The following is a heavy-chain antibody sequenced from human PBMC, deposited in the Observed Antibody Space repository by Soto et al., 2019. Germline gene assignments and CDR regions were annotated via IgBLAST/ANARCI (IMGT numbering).Heavy chain of an antibody. CDR3: ARRGGGNYFDTWFDT. CDR2: AYYSGST. CDR1: GGSISSNVHY. Sequence: QLQLQESGPGLVKPSETLSLTCTVSGGSISSNVHYWGWIRQPPGKEMEWIGRAYYSGSTNYNPSLTSRVTISVETFKNQFSLQLTSVTAADTAVYYCARRGGGNYFDTWFDTWGQGILVTVSS. J-gene: IGHJ5*02. D-gene: IGHD1-26*01. V-gene: IGHV4-39*01.